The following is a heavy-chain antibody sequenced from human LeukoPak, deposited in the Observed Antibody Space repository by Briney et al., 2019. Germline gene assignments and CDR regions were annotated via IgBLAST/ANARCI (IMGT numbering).Heavy chain of an antibody. J-gene: IGHJ5*02. CDR2: MYYSGST. CDR3: ARDGRGSGTELNWLDP. CDR1: GGSISSSSYY. Sequence: SETLSLTCTVSGGSISSSSYYWGWIRQPPGKGLEWIGSMYYSGSTYYNPSLKSRVTISVDTSKNQFSLKLSSVTAADTAVYYCARDGRGSGTELNWLDPWGQGTLVTVSS. D-gene: IGHD6-13*01. V-gene: IGHV4-39*07.